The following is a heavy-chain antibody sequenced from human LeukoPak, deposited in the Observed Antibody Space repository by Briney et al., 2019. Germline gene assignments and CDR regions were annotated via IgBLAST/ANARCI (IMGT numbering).Heavy chain of an antibody. D-gene: IGHD3-9*01. V-gene: IGHV3-23*01. J-gene: IGHJ4*02. CDR3: AKDLTLLDY. Sequence: GGSLRLSCAASGFTFSSYAMSWVRQAPGKGLEWVSAISGGAGSTYYADSVKGRFTISRDNSKNTLYLQMNSLRAEDTAVYFCAKDLTLLDYWGQRTLVTVSS. CDR1: GFTFSSYA. CDR2: ISGGAGST.